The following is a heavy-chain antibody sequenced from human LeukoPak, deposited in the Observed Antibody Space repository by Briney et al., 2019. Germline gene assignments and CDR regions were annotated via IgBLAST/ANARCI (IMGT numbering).Heavy chain of an antibody. Sequence: ASVKVSCKASGYTFTTHDLTWVRQATGQGLEWMGWMNPGSGDTAYAQKFQGRVTMTRDTSMSTAYMELNSLGSEDTAIYYCARGLGDYNTDWFPVSGFWGQGTPVTVSS. J-gene: IGHJ4*02. CDR3: ARGLGDYNTDWFPVSGF. CDR1: GYTFTTHD. CDR2: MNPGSGDT. D-gene: IGHD3-9*01. V-gene: IGHV1-8*01.